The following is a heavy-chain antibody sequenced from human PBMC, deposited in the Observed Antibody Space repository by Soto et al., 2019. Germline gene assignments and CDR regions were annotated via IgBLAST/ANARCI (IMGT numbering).Heavy chain of an antibody. D-gene: IGHD2-2*01. CDR3: ARDGRDIVVVPAAMRGGYYFDY. CDR2: ISSSSSYI. J-gene: IGHJ4*02. CDR1: GFTFISDA. V-gene: IGHV3-21*01. Sequence: PGGSLRLCWAASGFTFISDAISWVRQAPGKGLEWVSAISSSSSYIYYADSVKGRFTISRDNAKNSLYLQMNSLRAEDTAVYYCARDGRDIVVVPAAMRGGYYFDYWGQGTLVTVSP.